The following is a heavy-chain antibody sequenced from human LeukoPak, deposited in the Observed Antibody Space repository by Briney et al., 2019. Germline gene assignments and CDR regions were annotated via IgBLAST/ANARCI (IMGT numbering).Heavy chain of an antibody. CDR3: PKSGGYGLIDY. D-gene: IGHD1-26*01. CDR2: IYDSGST. Sequence: SETLSLTCTVSGASISGSGYYWGWIRQPPGKGLEWIGNIYDSGSTYYNASLQSRVTISIDTSKNQFSLRLSSVTAADTAMYYCPKSGGYGLIDYWGQGTLVTVSS. J-gene: IGHJ4*02. V-gene: IGHV4-39*01. CDR1: GASISGSGYY.